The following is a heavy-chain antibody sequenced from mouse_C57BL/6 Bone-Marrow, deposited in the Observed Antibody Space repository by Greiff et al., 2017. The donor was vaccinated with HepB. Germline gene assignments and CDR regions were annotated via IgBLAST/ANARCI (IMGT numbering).Heavy chain of an antibody. CDR3: ARGLYGSSFYFDY. J-gene: IGHJ2*01. V-gene: IGHV3-6*01. CDR1: GYSITSGYY. CDR2: ISYDGSN. D-gene: IGHD1-1*01. Sequence: EVQLQESGPGLVKPSQSLSLTCSVTGYSITSGYYWNWIRQFPGNKLEWMGYISYDGSNNYNPSLKNRISITRDTSKNQFFLKLNSVTTEDTATYYCARGLYGSSFYFDYWGQGTTLTVSS.